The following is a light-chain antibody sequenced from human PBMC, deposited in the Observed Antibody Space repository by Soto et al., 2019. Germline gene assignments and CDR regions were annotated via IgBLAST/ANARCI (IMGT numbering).Light chain of an antibody. CDR1: QSVDNN. CDR3: QQRLT. V-gene: IGKV3-11*01. CDR2: DAS. J-gene: IGKJ4*01. Sequence: EIVLTQSPVKISASPGESATLSCRASQSVDNNVAWYQQKPGQAPRLLIYDASNRATGIPARFSGSGSGTDFTLSISSLEPEDFAVYYCQQRLTFGGWTKV.